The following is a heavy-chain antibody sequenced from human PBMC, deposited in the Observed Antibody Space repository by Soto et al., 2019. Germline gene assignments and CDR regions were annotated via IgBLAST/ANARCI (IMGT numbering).Heavy chain of an antibody. D-gene: IGHD6-13*01. CDR3: ARSLAAAVDYYYYGMDV. J-gene: IGHJ6*02. CDR2: IDWDDDK. CDR1: GFSLSTSGMC. V-gene: IGHV2-70*01. Sequence: SGPTLVNPTQTLTLTCTFSGFSLSTSGMCVSWIRQPPGKALEWLALIDWDDDKYYSTSLKTRLTISKDTSKNQVVLTMTNMDPVDTATYYCARSLAAAVDYYYYGMDVWGQGTTVTASS.